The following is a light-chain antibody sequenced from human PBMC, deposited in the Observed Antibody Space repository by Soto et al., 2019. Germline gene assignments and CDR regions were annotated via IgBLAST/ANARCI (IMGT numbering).Light chain of an antibody. Sequence: DIQMTQSPSTLSASVGDRVTITCRASQTIISWLAWYQQKPGKAPNLLIYDASTLESGVPTRFSGSGSGTEFTITISSQPDDDLATYYCQQYNSSWTFGQGTKVDIK. V-gene: IGKV1-5*01. CDR1: QTIISW. J-gene: IGKJ1*01. CDR2: DAS. CDR3: QQYNSSWT.